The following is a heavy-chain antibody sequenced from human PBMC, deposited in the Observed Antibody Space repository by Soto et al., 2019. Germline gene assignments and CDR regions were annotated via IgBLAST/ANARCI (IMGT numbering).Heavy chain of an antibody. CDR2: IYWDDDK. V-gene: IGHV2-5*02. CDR3: AHRGYDSSGYLNWFDP. J-gene: IGHJ5*02. Sequence: QITLKESGPTLVKPTQTLTLTCTCSGFSVSTSGVAVGWIRQPPGKALEWLALIYWDDDKRYSPSLKSRLAITKDTSKNQVVLTMTNMDPVDPATYYCAHRGYDSSGYLNWFDPWGQGTLVTVSS. CDR1: GFSVSTSGVA. D-gene: IGHD3-22*01.